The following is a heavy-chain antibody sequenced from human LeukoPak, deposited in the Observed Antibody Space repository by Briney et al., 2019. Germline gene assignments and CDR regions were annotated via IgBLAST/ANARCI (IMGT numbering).Heavy chain of an antibody. Sequence: SETLSLTCAVYGGAFSGYYWSWIRQPPGKGLEWIGEINHSGSTNYNPSLKSRVTISVDTSKNQFSLKLSSVTAADTAVYYCARAEYSGSYYHFDYWGQGTLVTVSS. CDR2: INHSGST. CDR1: GGAFSGYY. CDR3: ARAEYSGSYYHFDY. V-gene: IGHV4-34*01. D-gene: IGHD1-26*01. J-gene: IGHJ4*02.